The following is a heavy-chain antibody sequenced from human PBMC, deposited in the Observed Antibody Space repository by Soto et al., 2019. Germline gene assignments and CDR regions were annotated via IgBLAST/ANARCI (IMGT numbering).Heavy chain of an antibody. D-gene: IGHD3-22*01. V-gene: IGHV1-2*02. J-gene: IGHJ3*02. CDR3: ASVITTVVTPYRDAFDI. CDR2: INPNSGGT. CDR1: GYTFTGYY. Sequence: ASVKVSCKAPGYTFTGYYMHWVRQAPGQGLEWIGWINPNSGGTNYAQNFQGRVTMTRDTSISTAYMELNRLRSYDTAVYYCASVITTVVTPYRDAFDIWGQGTMVTVSS.